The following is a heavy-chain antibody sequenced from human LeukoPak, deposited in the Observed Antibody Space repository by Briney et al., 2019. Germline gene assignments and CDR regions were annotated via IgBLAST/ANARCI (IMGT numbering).Heavy chain of an antibody. CDR2: TVYTGST. Sequence: SECLSLTCTVSGGSVSSGSYYWSWIRQPPGKGLEWIGLTVYTGSTNYNPSLKRRVSISVDTSKNQFSLKLSSVTAADTAVYYCARDFGTRGYGGPRGFDYWGQGTLVTVSS. D-gene: IGHD4-23*01. V-gene: IGHV4-61*01. CDR1: GGSVSSGSYY. CDR3: ARDFGTRGYGGPRGFDY. J-gene: IGHJ4*02.